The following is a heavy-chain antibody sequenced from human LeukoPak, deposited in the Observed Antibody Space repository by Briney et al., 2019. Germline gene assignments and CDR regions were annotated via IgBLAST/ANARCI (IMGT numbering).Heavy chain of an antibody. V-gene: IGHV1-2*02. D-gene: IGHD3-22*01. Sequence: GAPVKISCKASGYTFTGYNMHWVRQAPGQGLEWMGWINPNSGGTNYAQKFQGRVTMTRDTSISTAYMELSRLRSDDTAVYYCARDHITMIVVVGFDPWRQGTLVTVSS. J-gene: IGHJ5*02. CDR3: ARDHITMIVVVGFDP. CDR2: INPNSGGT. CDR1: GYTFTGYN.